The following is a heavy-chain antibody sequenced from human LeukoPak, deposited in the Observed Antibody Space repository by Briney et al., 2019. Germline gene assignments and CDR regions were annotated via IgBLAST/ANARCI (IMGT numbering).Heavy chain of an antibody. J-gene: IGHJ6*03. V-gene: IGHV1-18*04. CDR2: ISAYNGNT. D-gene: IGHD1-26*01. CDR3: ARSPLGIGTYYMDV. CDR1: GYTFTNYY. Sequence: EASVKVSCKASGYTFTNYYMHWVRQAPGQGLEWMGWISAYNGNTNYAQKLQGRVTMTTDTSTSTAYMELRSLRSDDTAVYYCARSPLGIGTYYMDVWGKGTTVTVSS.